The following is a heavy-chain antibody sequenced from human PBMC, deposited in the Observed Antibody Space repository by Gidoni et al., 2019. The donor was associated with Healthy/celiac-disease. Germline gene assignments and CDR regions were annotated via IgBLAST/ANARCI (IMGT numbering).Heavy chain of an antibody. J-gene: IGHJ6*02. D-gene: IGHD3-3*01. V-gene: IGHV2-26*01. CDR3: ARIPGDFWSGLYYYYYGMDV. CDR2: IFSNDEK. Sequence: QVTLKESGPVLVTPTETLTLPCTVSGFSLSNARMGVSWSRQPPGKALEWLAHIFSNDEKSYSTSLKSRRTISKDTSKSQVVLTMTNMDPVDTATYYCARIPGDFWSGLYYYYYGMDVWGQGTTVTVSS. CDR1: GFSLSNARMG.